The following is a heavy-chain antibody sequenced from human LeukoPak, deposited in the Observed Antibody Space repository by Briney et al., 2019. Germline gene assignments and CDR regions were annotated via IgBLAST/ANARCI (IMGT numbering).Heavy chain of an antibody. D-gene: IGHD4-17*01. J-gene: IGHJ4*02. V-gene: IGHV4-39*01. CDR2: ISNSGYT. CDR3: ARPSMDYGAYEAYFAT. Sequence: SETLSLTCTVSGDSISSATYYWAWIRQPPGEGLEWITSISNSGYTYYNPSLKSRVTISVDTSKNQLSLKLSSVTAADTAIYYCARPSMDYGAYEAYFATWGQGILVTVS. CDR1: GDSISSATYY.